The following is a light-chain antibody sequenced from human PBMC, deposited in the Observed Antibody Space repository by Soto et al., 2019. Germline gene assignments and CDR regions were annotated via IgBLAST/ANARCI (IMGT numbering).Light chain of an antibody. CDR2: EVS. V-gene: IGLV2-14*01. CDR1: SSDVGGYNY. J-gene: IGLJ2*01. CDR3: SSYTSSSTVV. Sequence: QSALTQPASVSGSPGQSITISCTGTSSDVGGYNYVSWYQQHPGKAPKLMIYEVSNRPSGVSHRFSGSKSGNTASLTISGLQAEDEADYYCSSYTSSSTVVVGGGTKVTVL.